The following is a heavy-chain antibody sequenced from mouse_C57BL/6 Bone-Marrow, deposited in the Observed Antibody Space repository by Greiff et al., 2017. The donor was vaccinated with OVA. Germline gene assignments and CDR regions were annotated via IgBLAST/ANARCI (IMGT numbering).Heavy chain of an antibody. CDR3: ARNGKPYYYAMDY. CDR1: GYTFTSYT. D-gene: IGHD6-1*01. J-gene: IGHJ4*01. Sequence: QVQLKQSGAELARPGASVKMSCKASGYTFTSYTMHWVKQRPGQGLEWIGYINPSSGYTKYNQKFKDKATLTADKSSSTAYMQLSSLTSEDSAVYYCARNGKPYYYAMDYWGQGTSVTVSS. V-gene: IGHV1-4*01. CDR2: INPSSGYT.